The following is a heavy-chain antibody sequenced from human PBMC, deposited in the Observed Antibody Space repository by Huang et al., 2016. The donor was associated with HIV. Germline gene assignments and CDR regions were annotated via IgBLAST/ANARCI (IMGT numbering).Heavy chain of an antibody. CDR3: ARDPFIKAFDI. CDR1: DFGFSSYW. CDR2: IREDSGQK. V-gene: IGHV3-7*01. J-gene: IGHJ3*02. Sequence: EVQLVESGGGLVQPGGSLRLSCAASDFGFSSYWMVWLRQVPGKGLEWVASIREDSGQKDYLDSVKGRFIIARDNPKKSLYLQMNNLRAEDAAVYYCARDPFIKAFDIWGQGTLVTVSS.